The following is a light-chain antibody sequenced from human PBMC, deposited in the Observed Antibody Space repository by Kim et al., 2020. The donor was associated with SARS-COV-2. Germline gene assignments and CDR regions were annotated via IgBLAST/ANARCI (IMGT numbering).Light chain of an antibody. CDR3: SSYTSSSTLV. Sequence: GQSLTISCGGTRSDVGGSDYVSWYQQHPGKAPNLMIYGVSKRPSGVSNRFSGSKSGNTASLTISGLQAEDEADYYCSSYTSSSTLVFGTGTKVTVL. V-gene: IGLV2-14*04. J-gene: IGLJ1*01. CDR1: RSDVGGSDY. CDR2: GVS.